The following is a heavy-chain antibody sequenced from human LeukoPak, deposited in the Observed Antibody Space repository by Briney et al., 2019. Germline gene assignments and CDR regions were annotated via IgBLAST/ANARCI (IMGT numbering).Heavy chain of an antibody. V-gene: IGHV4-34*01. Sequence: PSETLSLTCAVYGGSFSGYYWSWIRQPPGKGLEWIGEINHSGGTNQNPSLKSRVTISVDTSKNQFSLKLSSVTAADTAVYYCARVHYDFWSGYYTGFRHWGQGTLVTVSS. J-gene: IGHJ1*01. CDR1: GGSFSGYY. CDR2: INHSGGT. CDR3: ARVHYDFWSGYYTGFRH. D-gene: IGHD3-3*01.